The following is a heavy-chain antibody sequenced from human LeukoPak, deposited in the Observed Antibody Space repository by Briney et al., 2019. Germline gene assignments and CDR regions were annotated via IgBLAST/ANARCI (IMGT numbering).Heavy chain of an antibody. V-gene: IGHV1-18*01. CDR2: ISAYNGNT. J-gene: IGHJ5*02. Sequence: GASVKVSCKASGYTFTSYGISWVRQAPGQGLEWMGWISAYNGNTNYAQKLQGRVTMTTDTSTSTAYMELRSLRSDDTAVYYCASLYCSSTSCNPPFDPWGQGTLVTVSS. D-gene: IGHD2-2*01. CDR3: ASLYCSSTSCNPPFDP. CDR1: GYTFTSYG.